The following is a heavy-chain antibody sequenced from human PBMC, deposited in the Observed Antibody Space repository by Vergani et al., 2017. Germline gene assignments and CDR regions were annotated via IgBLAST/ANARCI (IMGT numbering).Heavy chain of an antibody. V-gene: IGHV4-59*01. Sequence: QVQLQESGPGLVRPSETLSLTCTVSGGSLSGYYWNWIRQTPGEGLGWIGYVEDSGYFNYNPSLKTRVSMSSDTSNHQFSLMLSSVTVADTAVYYCARSIVSRNPPDYFDNWGQGTLVTVSS. CDR1: GGSLSGYY. J-gene: IGHJ4*02. CDR3: ARSIVSRNPPDYFDN. D-gene: IGHD1-14*01. CDR2: VEDSGYF.